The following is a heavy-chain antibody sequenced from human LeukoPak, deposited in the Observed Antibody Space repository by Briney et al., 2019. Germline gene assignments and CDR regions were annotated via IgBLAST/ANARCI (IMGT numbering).Heavy chain of an antibody. V-gene: IGHV1-2*02. D-gene: IGHD2-2*01. Sequence: EASVKVSCKASGYTFTGYYMHWVRQAPGQGLEWMGWINPNSGGTNYAQKFQGRVTMTRDTSISTAYMELSRLRSDDTAVYYCARGPTYCSSTSCYVGYFDYWGQGTLVTVSS. J-gene: IGHJ4*02. CDR3: ARGPTYCSSTSCYVGYFDY. CDR1: GYTFTGYY. CDR2: INPNSGGT.